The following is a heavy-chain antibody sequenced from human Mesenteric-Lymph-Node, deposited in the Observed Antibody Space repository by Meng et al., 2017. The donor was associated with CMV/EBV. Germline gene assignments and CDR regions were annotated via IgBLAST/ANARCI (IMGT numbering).Heavy chain of an antibody. Sequence: SCAASGVAFSGHAMHWVRQAPDKGLEWVAVIWYDGSNEDYVDSVKGRFTIFRDNSQNTLYLQMKSLRAEDTALYYCARDDRSYYYDSSGYSFDFWGQGTLVTVSS. D-gene: IGHD3-22*01. CDR2: IWYDGSNE. CDR1: GVAFSGHA. J-gene: IGHJ4*02. CDR3: ARDDRSYYYDSSGYSFDF. V-gene: IGHV3-33*01.